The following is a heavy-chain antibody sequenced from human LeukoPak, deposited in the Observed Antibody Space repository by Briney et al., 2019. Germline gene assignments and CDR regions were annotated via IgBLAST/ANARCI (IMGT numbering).Heavy chain of an antibody. V-gene: IGHV3-30*04. CDR1: GCTFSSYT. D-gene: IGHD3-10*01. CDR3: ARGSHQDYFGSMTYLFDY. CDR2: ISHDGRNK. J-gene: IGHJ4*02. Sequence: GGSLRLSCAASGCTFSSYTIHWVRQAPGKGLEWVTLISHDGRNKNYADYVKRRFTIARDNSKRTLYLEVNSLRADDTAVYYCARGSHQDYFGSMTYLFDYWGQGALVTVSS.